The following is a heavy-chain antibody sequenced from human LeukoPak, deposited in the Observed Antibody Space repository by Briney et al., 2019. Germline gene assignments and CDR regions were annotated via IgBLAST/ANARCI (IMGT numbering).Heavy chain of an antibody. J-gene: IGHJ5*01. D-gene: IGHD6-19*01. Sequence: SETLSLTCTVSGYSISSGYYWGWIRQPPGKGLEWIGSIYYSGSTYYNPSLKSRVTISVDTSKNQFSLKLSSVTAADTAVYYCAREISGYSSGWFDYWGQGTLVTVSS. CDR2: IYYSGST. CDR3: AREISGYSSGWFDY. CDR1: GYSISSGYY. V-gene: IGHV4-38-2*02.